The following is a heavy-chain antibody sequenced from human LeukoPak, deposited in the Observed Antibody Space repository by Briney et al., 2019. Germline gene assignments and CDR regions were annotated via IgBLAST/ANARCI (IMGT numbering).Heavy chain of an antibody. J-gene: IGHJ4*02. Sequence: SGGSLRLSCAASGFTFSNAWMSWVRQAPGKGLEWVGRIKSKTDGGATDYAAPVKGRFTISRDDSKNTLYLQMNSLKTEDTAVYYCYTDPRPHHYDSSGYYYYFDYWGQGTLVTVSS. CDR1: GFTFSNAW. CDR2: IKSKTDGGAT. CDR3: YTDPRPHHYDSSGYYYYFDY. D-gene: IGHD3-22*01. V-gene: IGHV3-15*01.